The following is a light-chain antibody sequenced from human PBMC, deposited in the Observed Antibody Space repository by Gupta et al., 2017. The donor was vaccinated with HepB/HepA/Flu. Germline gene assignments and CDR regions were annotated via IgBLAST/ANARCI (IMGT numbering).Light chain of an antibody. V-gene: IGLV2-14*03. Sequence: QSALTQPASVSGSPGQSITISCTGTSSDVGRYNYVSWYQQHPGKAPKLMIYDVSSRPSGVSNRFSGSKSGNTASLTISGLQAEDEADYYCSSYTSSNTLAFGGGTKLTVL. CDR2: DVS. J-gene: IGLJ2*01. CDR1: SSDVGRYNY. CDR3: SSYTSSNTLA.